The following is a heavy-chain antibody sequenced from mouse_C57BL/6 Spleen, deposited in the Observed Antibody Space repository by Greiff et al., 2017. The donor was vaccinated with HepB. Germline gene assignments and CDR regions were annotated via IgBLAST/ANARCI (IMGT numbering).Heavy chain of an antibody. V-gene: IGHV10-1*01. J-gene: IGHJ3*01. Sequence: EVMLVESGGGLVQPKGSLKLSCAASGFSFNTYAMNWVRQAPGKGLEWVARIRSKSNNYATYYADSVKDRFTISRDDSESMLYLQMNNLKTEDTAMYYCVRPGWDSWFAYWGQGTLVTVSA. CDR2: IRSKSNNYAT. CDR3: VRPGWDSWFAY. CDR1: GFSFNTYA. D-gene: IGHD3-3*01.